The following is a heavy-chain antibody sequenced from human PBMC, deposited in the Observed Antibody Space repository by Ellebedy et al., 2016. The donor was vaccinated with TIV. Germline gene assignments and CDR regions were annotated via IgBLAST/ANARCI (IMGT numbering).Heavy chain of an antibody. CDR1: GFSFSSYW. V-gene: IGHV3-7*01. CDR2: IRQDESEK. Sequence: GGSLRLSCGASGFSFSSYWMSWVRQAPGKGLEWVANIRQDESEKYYVDSVKGRFTISRDNAKNSLYLHLNSLRAEETAMYYCATDGSYGDYLSPTHAFVIWGQGTMVTVSS. CDR3: ATDGSYGDYLSPTHAFVI. D-gene: IGHD4-17*01. J-gene: IGHJ3*02.